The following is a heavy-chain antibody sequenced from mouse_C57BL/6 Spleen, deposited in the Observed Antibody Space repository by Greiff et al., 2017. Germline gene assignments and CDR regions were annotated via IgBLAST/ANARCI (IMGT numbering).Heavy chain of an antibody. V-gene: IGHV1-42*01. CDR1: GYSFTGYY. CDR3: ARVERNRYFDY. J-gene: IGHJ2*01. Sequence: VQLQQSGPELVKPGASVKISCKASGYSFTGYYMNWVKQSPEKSLEWIGEINPSTGGTTYNQKFKAKATLTVDKSSITAYMQLKSLTSEDSAVYYCARVERNRYFDYWGQGTTLTVSS. CDR2: INPSTGGT. D-gene: IGHD2-14*01.